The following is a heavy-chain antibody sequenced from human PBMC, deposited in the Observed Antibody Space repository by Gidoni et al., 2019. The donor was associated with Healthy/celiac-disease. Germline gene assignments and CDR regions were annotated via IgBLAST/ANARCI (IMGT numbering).Heavy chain of an antibody. CDR3: ARGGLVSHSSGWSFFDY. V-gene: IGHV4-61*02. D-gene: IGHD6-19*01. Sequence: QVQLQESGPGLVKPSQTLSLTCTVSGGSISSGSYYWSWIRQPAGKGLEWIGRIYTSGSTNYNPSLKSRVTISVDTSKNQFSLKLSSVTAADTAVYYCARGGLVSHSSGWSFFDYWGQGTLVTVSS. J-gene: IGHJ4*02. CDR2: IYTSGST. CDR1: GGSISSGSYY.